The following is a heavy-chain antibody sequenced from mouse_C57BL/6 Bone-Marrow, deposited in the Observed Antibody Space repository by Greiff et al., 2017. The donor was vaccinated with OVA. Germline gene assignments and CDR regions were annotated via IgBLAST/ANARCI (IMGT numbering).Heavy chain of an antibody. Sequence: QVTLKVSGPGILQPSQTLSLTCSFSGFSLSTFGMGVGWIRQPSGKGLEWLAHIWWDEYTYYNPALKSRLPIPKDTSKNQVFLKIANVDTADTATYYCARIRQLPWCAYWGQGTLVTVSA. V-gene: IGHV8-8*01. CDR3: ARIRQLPWCAY. CDR2: IWWDEYT. J-gene: IGHJ3*01. D-gene: IGHD3-2*01. CDR1: GFSLSTFGMG.